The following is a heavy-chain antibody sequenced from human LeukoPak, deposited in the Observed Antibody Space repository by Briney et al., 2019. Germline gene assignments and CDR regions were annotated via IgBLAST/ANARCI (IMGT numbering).Heavy chain of an antibody. V-gene: IGHV4-30-4*01. D-gene: IGHD4-17*01. CDR1: GGSISSGDYY. J-gene: IGHJ4*02. Sequence: SQTLSLTCTVSGGSISSGDYYWSWIRQPPGKGLEWIGYIYYSGSTYYNPSLKSRVTISVDTSKNQFSLKLSSVTAADTAVYYCARIDYGDYPHPDYWGQGTLVTVSS. CDR3: ARIDYGDYPHPDY. CDR2: IYYSGST.